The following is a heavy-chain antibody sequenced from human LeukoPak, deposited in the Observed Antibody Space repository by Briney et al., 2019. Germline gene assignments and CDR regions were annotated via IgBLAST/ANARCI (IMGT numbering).Heavy chain of an antibody. J-gene: IGHJ4*02. CDR1: GGSISSSSYY. Sequence: PSETQSLTCTVSGGSISSSSYYWGWIRQPPGKGLEWIGSIYYSGSTYYNPSLKSRVTISVDTSKNQFSLKLSSVTAADTAVYYCARLFGLLPDYWGQGTLVTVSS. CDR2: IYYSGST. V-gene: IGHV4-39*01. CDR3: ARLFGLLPDY. D-gene: IGHD2-15*01.